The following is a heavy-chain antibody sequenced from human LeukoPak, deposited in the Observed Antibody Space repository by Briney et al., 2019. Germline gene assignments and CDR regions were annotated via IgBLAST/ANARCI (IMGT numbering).Heavy chain of an antibody. Sequence: SVKVSCKASGGTFSSSAVSWVRQAPGQGLEWMGRIIPIFGTTNYAQKFQGRVTVTTDESTSTAYMELISLTSEATALYYCAMYGTVYYGALDYWGQGTLVTVSS. D-gene: IGHD3-3*01. CDR2: IIPIFGTT. CDR3: AMYGTVYYGALDY. CDR1: GGTFSSSA. J-gene: IGHJ4*02. V-gene: IGHV1-69*05.